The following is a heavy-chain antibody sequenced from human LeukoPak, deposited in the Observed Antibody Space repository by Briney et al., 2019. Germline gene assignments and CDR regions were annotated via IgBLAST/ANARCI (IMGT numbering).Heavy chain of an antibody. D-gene: IGHD3-10*01. CDR2: ISVYNGDT. V-gene: IGHV1-18*01. CDR3: VGQVTEYYYGSGND. Sequence: ASVKVSCKPSGYTFTSYGISWVRQAPGQGLEWMGWISVYNGDTIYAQKFQGRVTMTEDTSTDTAYMELSSLRSEDTAVYYCVGQVTEYYYGSGNDWGQGTLVTVSS. J-gene: IGHJ4*02. CDR1: GYTFTSYG.